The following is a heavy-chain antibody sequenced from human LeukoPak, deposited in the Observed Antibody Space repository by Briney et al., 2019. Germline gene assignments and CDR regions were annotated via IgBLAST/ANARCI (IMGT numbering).Heavy chain of an antibody. V-gene: IGHV3-74*01. CDR3: ARVSIPTAHMDV. J-gene: IGHJ6*03. CDR1: GFTFSNYW. D-gene: IGHD2-2*01. Sequence: GGSLRLSCAASGFTFSNYWMHWVRKAPGKGLGWVSRINIDGSSISYADSVKGRFTISRDNAKNTLYLQMNSLRAEDTAVYYCARVSIPTAHMDVWGKGTTVTVSS. CDR2: INIDGSSI.